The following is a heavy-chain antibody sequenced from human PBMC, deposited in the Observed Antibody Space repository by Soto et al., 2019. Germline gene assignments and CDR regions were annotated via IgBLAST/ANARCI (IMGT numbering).Heavy chain of an antibody. CDR1: GFTFSTYS. CDR2: ISSSSSYI. CDR3: ARESEDLTSNFDY. V-gene: IGHV3-21*01. Sequence: GGSLRLSCAASGFTFSTYSMNWVRQAPGQGLEWVASISSSSSYIYYADSVRGRFAISRDNAKASLFLQMNSLRADDTAVYYCARESEDLTSNFDYWGQGTLVTVSS. J-gene: IGHJ4*02.